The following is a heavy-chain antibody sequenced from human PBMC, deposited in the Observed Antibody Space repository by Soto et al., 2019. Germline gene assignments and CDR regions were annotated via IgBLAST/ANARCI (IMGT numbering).Heavy chain of an antibody. CDR3: ARRSISNTYYFDN. Sequence: GGSLRLSCAASGFTFNNFPMSWVRQTPGKGLEWVSSISSSGSLTLYTDPVKGRFSISRDNSRNTVSLQMNSLRVEDTAIYHCARRSISNTYYFDNWGQGILVTVSS. CDR2: ISSSGSLT. J-gene: IGHJ4*02. V-gene: IGHV3-23*01. CDR1: GFTFNNFP. D-gene: IGHD6-6*01.